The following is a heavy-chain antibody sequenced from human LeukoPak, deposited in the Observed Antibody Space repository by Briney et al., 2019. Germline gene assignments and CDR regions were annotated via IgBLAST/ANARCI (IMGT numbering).Heavy chain of an antibody. V-gene: IGHV3-7*01. CDR1: GLTVSSKY. D-gene: IGHD1-26*01. Sequence: GGSLRLSCAASGLTVSSKYMSWVRQAPGKGLEWVANIRQDGGLKHYVDSVKGRFTISRDNAENSLYLQMNSLRAEDTAVYYCAREIVGAIKSYFDYWGQGTLVTASS. CDR3: AREIVGAIKSYFDY. CDR2: IRQDGGLK. J-gene: IGHJ4*02.